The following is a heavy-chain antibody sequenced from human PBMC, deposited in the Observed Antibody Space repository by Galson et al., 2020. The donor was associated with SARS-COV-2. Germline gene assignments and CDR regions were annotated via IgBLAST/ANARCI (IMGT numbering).Heavy chain of an antibody. V-gene: IGHV3-33*06. CDR2: IWYDGSNT. Sequence: GGSLRLSCEASGFTFSSYGMHCVRQAPGKGLEWVAVIWYDGSNTYYADSVKGRFTISRDNSKNTLYRQMNSLRAEDTAVYYCAKRGSPYCGGDCYSYFVDYWGQGTLVTVSS. CDR3: AKRGSPYCGGDCYSYFVDY. D-gene: IGHD2-21*01. J-gene: IGHJ4*02. CDR1: GFTFSSYG.